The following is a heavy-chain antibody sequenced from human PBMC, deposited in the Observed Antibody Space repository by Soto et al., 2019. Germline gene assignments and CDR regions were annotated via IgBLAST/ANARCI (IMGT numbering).Heavy chain of an antibody. J-gene: IGHJ6*02. Sequence: GGSLRLDRAGWGFNFKESYLIWIRHAPRKGLEWVSYISSGSTIYYADSVKGRFTISRDNAKNSLYLQMISLRAEDTAVYYCARETFFCHAPSSSDIYVCGLRNTVTVSS. D-gene: IGHD3-3*01. V-gene: IGHV3-11*01. CDR3: ARETFFCHAPSSSDIYV. CDR2: ISSGSTI. CDR1: GFNFKESY.